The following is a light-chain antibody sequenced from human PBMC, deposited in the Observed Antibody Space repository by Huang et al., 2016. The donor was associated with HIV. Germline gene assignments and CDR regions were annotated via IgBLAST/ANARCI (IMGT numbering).Light chain of an antibody. Sequence: DIQMTQSPPTLSAFVGDRVTITCRASQRINNWLAWYQQKFGQAPKLLISKASNLENDVSSRFIGNGSGTEFTLTISSLQPDDLATYYCQHRWTFGQGTKVKI. CDR1: QRINNW. CDR3: QHRWT. J-gene: IGKJ1*01. CDR2: KAS. V-gene: IGKV1-5*03.